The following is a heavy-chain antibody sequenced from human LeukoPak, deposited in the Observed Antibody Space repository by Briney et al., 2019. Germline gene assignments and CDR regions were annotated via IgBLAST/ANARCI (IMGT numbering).Heavy chain of an antibody. V-gene: IGHV4-34*01. D-gene: IGHD4-11*01. CDR3: ARPQRYSNYALDY. CDR1: GGSFSGYY. CDR2: IYYSGST. Sequence: SETLSLTCAVYGGSFSGYYWGWIRRPPGKGLEWIGSIYYSGSTYYKPSLKSRVTMSVDTSKNQFSLKLSSVTAADTAVYYCARPQRYSNYALDYWGQGTLVTVSS. J-gene: IGHJ4*02.